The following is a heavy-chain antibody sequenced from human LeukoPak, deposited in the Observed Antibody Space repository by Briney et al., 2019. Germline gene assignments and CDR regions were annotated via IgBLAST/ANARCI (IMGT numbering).Heavy chain of an antibody. CDR3: ARARGRYDAFDI. CDR2: IYYSGST. CDR1: GGSISSYY. D-gene: IGHD3-16*01. Sequence: PSETLSLTCTVSGGSISSYYWGWLRQPPGKGLEWIGSIYYSGSTYYNPSLKSRVTISVDTSKNQFSLKLSSVTAADTAMYYCARARGRYDAFDIWGQGTMVTVSS. J-gene: IGHJ3*02. V-gene: IGHV4-39*07.